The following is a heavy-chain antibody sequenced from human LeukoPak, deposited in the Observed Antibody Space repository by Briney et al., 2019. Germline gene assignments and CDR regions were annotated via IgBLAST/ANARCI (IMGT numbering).Heavy chain of an antibody. CDR1: GSTFSSYW. CDR2: INSDGSST. D-gene: IGHD5-18*01. V-gene: IGHV3-74*01. J-gene: IGHJ4*02. Sequence: GGSLRLSCAASGSTFSSYWMHWVRQAPGKGLVWVSRINSDGSSTSYADSVNGRFTISRDNAKNTVYLQMNSLRAEDTAVYYCARAISYGYGGLDYWGQGTLVTVSS. CDR3: ARAISYGYGGLDY.